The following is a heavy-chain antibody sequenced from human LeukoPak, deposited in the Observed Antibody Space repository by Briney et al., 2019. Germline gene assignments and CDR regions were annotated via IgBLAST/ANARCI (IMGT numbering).Heavy chain of an antibody. D-gene: IGHD3-3*01. Sequence: SETLSLTCNVSGGSISGHYWSGIRQPPGKGLEFIGFIYYGGATNYNPSLKSRVTMSVDTSKNHLSLKLSSVTAADTAVYYCARRPITIFGMYVWGQGTTVTISS. CDR2: IYYGGAT. CDR3: ARRPITIFGMYV. V-gene: IGHV4-59*08. CDR1: GGSISGHY. J-gene: IGHJ6*02.